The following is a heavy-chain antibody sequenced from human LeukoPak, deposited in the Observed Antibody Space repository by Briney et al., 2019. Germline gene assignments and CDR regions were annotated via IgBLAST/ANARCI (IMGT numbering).Heavy chain of an antibody. CDR3: ATNQIMIREYYFDY. Sequence: GGSLRLSCAASGFTFSSYGMHWVRQAPGKGLEWVAVTSYDGSNKYYADSVKGRFTISRDNSKNTLFLQTNSLRAEDTAVYYCATNQIMIREYYFDYWGQGTLVTVSS. CDR2: TSYDGSNK. D-gene: IGHD3-16*01. J-gene: IGHJ4*02. V-gene: IGHV3-30*03. CDR1: GFTFSSYG.